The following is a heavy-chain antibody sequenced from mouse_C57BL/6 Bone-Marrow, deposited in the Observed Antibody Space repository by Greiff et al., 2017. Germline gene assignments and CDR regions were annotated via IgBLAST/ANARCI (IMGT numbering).Heavy chain of an antibody. CDR1: GFTFSDYY. Sequence: EVKLVESAGGLVQPGSSMKLSCTASGFTFSDYYMAWVRQVPEKGLEWVANINYDGSSTYYLDSLKSRFIISRDNAKNILYLQMSSLKSEDTATYYCAREGDDYEGFAYWGQGTLVTVSA. CDR2: INYDGSST. V-gene: IGHV5-16*01. J-gene: IGHJ3*01. D-gene: IGHD2-4*01. CDR3: AREGDDYEGFAY.